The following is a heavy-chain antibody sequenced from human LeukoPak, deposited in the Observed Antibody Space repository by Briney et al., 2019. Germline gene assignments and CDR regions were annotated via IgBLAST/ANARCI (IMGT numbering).Heavy chain of an antibody. Sequence: PSETLPLTCAIHGAPFSGYYWSWLPQPPGKGLEWIGEINHSGSTNYNVSLESRVTMSVDTSKNQFTLKLNSVTAADTAVYYCAKLYSSSSRDAFDVWGPGTMVTVSS. CDR3: AKLYSSSSRDAFDV. CDR2: INHSGST. D-gene: IGHD6-6*01. CDR1: GAPFSGYY. J-gene: IGHJ3*01. V-gene: IGHV4-34*01.